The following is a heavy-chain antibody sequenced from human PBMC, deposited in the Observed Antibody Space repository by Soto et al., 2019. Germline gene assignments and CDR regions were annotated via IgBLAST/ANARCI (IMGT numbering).Heavy chain of an antibody. CDR2: IKQDGSEK. Sequence: EVQLVESGGDLVQPGGSLRLSCTASGFTLSSFWMSWLRRTPGKGLEWVANIKQDGSEKHYIDSVKGRFTISRDNAKKSLYLQMSNPRDEYTAVDYCSRDQGLQRAFDIWGKGTSVTVSS. CDR1: GFTLSSFW. V-gene: IGHV3-7*01. CDR3: SRDQGLQRAFDI. J-gene: IGHJ3*02.